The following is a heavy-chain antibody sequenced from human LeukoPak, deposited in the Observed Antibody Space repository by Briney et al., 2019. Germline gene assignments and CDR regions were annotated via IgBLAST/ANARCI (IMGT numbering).Heavy chain of an antibody. J-gene: IGHJ1*01. CDR2: ISYDGSNK. CDR1: GFTFSNAW. Sequence: GGSLRLSCAASGFTFSNAWMTWVRQAPGKGLEWVAVISYDGSNKYYADSVKGRFTISRDNSKNTLYLQMNSLRAEDTAVYYCAKDLSPLRLGELSFAHYYDSSGYPGGQGTPVTVSS. V-gene: IGHV3-30*18. D-gene: IGHD3-16*02. CDR3: AKDLSPLRLGELSFAHYYDSSGYP.